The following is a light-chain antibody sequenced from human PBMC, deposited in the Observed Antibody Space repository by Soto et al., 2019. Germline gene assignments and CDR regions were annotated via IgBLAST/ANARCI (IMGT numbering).Light chain of an antibody. CDR1: LSVPGNY. V-gene: IGKV3-20*01. CDR2: GAS. CDR3: HQYTSPPWT. J-gene: IGKJ1*01. Sequence: EIVLTQSPGTLSLTPGERATLSCRASLSVPGNYLAWLQHKPGQAPRLLIYGASNRATDTPARFSGSGSGTDFTLTITRLEPEDFAVYYCHQYTSPPWTLGQGTRLEIK.